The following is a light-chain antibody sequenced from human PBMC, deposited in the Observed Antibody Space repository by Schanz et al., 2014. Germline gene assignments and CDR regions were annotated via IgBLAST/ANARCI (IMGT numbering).Light chain of an antibody. CDR1: QSISTY. CDR2: KAS. Sequence: DIQMTQSPSSLSASVGDRVTITCRASQSISTYLNWYQQKPGKAPKLLIYKASSLESGVPSRFSGSGSGTEFTLTISSLQPDDFATYYCQQWTFGQGTKVEIK. CDR3: QQWT. J-gene: IGKJ1*01. V-gene: IGKV1-5*03.